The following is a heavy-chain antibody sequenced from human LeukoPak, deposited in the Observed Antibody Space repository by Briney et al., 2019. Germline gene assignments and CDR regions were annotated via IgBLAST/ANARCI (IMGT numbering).Heavy chain of an antibody. CDR3: ARRLSSSWYETGY. Sequence: ASVKVSCKASGYTFTGYYMHWVRQAPGQGLEWMGWINPNSGGTNYAQKFQGRVTMTRDTSISTAYMELSRLRSDDTAVYYCARRLSSSWYETGYWGQGTLVTVSS. J-gene: IGHJ4*02. CDR1: GYTFTGYY. D-gene: IGHD6-13*01. CDR2: INPNSGGT. V-gene: IGHV1-2*02.